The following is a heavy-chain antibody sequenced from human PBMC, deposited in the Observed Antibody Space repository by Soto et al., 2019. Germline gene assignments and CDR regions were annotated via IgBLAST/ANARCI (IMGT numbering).Heavy chain of an antibody. Sequence: GGSLRLSCAASGFTFSSYGMHWVRQAPGKGLEWVAVIWYDGSNKYYADSVKGRFTISRDNSKNTLYLQMNSLRAEDTAVYYCARDRLRSFDAFDIWGQGTMVTVSS. D-gene: IGHD3-3*01. CDR3: ARDRLRSFDAFDI. V-gene: IGHV3-33*01. CDR1: GFTFSSYG. J-gene: IGHJ3*02. CDR2: IWYDGSNK.